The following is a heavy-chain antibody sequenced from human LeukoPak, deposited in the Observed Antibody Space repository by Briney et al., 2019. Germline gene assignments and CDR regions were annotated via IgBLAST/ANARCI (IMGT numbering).Heavy chain of an antibody. CDR2: INHSGST. D-gene: IGHD6-6*01. CDR3: AREQGYKYSSSYYYYYYMDV. Sequence: SETLSLTCAVYGGSFSGYYWSWIRQPPGKGLEWIGEINHSGSTNYNPSLKSRVTISVDTSKNQFSLKLSSVTAADTAVYYCAREQGYKYSSSYYYYYYMDVWGKGTTVTVSS. V-gene: IGHV4-34*01. J-gene: IGHJ6*03. CDR1: GGSFSGYY.